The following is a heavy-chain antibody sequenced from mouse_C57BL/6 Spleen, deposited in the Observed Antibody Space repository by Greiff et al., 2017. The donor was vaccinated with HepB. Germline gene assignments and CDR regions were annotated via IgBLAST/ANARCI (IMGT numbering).Heavy chain of an antibody. CDR3: ARDAGQTRAMDY. CDR1: GFTFSDFY. Sequence: EVNVVESGGGLVQSGRSLRLSCATSGFTFSDFYMEWVRQAPGKGLEWIAASRNKANDYTTEYSASVKGRFIVSRDTSQSILYLQMNALRAEDTAIYYCARDAGQTRAMDYWGQGTSVTVSS. J-gene: IGHJ4*01. V-gene: IGHV7-1*01. CDR2: SRNKANDYTT.